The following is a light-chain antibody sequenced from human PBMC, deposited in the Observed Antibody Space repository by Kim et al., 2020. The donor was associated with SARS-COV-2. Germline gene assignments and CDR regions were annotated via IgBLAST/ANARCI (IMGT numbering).Light chain of an antibody. CDR3: QKCDSAPWT. CDR1: QDISNY. CDR2: AAS. V-gene: IGKV1-27*01. Sequence: ASVEYRVTITCRASQDISNYLAWFQLKPGKAPKLLIYAASALQPGVPSRFSGSGSGTDFTLTVTSLQPEDVATYYCQKCDSAPWTFGQGTKVDIK. J-gene: IGKJ1*01.